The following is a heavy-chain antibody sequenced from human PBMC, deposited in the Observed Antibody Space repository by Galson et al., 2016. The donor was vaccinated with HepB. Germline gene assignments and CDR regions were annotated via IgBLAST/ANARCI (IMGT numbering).Heavy chain of an antibody. V-gene: IGHV4-4*02. CDR2: VLHRGST. J-gene: IGHJ4*02. Sequence: SETLSLTCAVSGDSISSSSNWWSWVRQPPGKGLEWIGDVLHRGSTNYNPSLKSRLTITVDKSKNQFSLKLNSVTAADTAVYYCARASSWLNYFDYWGQGNLVTVSS. CDR3: ARASSWLNYFDY. D-gene: IGHD6-13*01. CDR1: GDSISSSSNW.